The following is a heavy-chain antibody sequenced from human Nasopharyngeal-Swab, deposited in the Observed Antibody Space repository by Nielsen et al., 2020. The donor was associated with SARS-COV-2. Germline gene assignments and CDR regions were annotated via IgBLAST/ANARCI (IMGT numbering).Heavy chain of an antibody. D-gene: IGHD7-27*01. CDR1: GFTFSDYY. V-gene: IGHV3-11*04. CDR3: ARDRANWDFDY. CDR2: IGGSGGTI. Sequence: GESLKISCAASGFTFSDYYMSWVRQAPGKGREYISNIGGSGGTISYGDSMTGRFTLSRDNAKNSLYLQMNSLRAEDTAVYYCARDRANWDFDYWGQGTLVTVSS. J-gene: IGHJ4*02.